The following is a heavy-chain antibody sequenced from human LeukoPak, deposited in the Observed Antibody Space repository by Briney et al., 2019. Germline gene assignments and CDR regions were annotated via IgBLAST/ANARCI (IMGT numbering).Heavy chain of an antibody. CDR2: INHSGST. V-gene: IGHV4-34*01. CDR3: ARRRRYYDSSGYYGDRFDY. Sequence: SETLSLTCAVYGGSFSGYYWSWIRQPPGKGLEWIGEINHSGSTNYNPSLKSRVTISVGTSKNQFSLKLSSVTAADTAVYYCARRRRYYDSSGYYGDRFDYWGQGTLVTVSS. CDR1: GGSFSGYY. D-gene: IGHD3-22*01. J-gene: IGHJ4*02.